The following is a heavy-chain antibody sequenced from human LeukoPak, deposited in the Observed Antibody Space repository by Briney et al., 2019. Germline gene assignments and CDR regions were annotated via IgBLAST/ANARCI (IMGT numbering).Heavy chain of an antibody. CDR2: IYNSGTT. J-gene: IGHJ4*02. Sequence: PSETLSLTCTVSGGSISLYYWSWIRQPPGKGLEWIGYIYNSGTTNYNPSLKNRVTTSVDTSKNQFSLKLSSVTAADTAVYFCARPTFPKQLQPFDYWGQGILVTVSS. CDR3: ARPTFPKQLQPFDY. CDR1: GGSISLYY. V-gene: IGHV4-59*08. D-gene: IGHD5-24*01.